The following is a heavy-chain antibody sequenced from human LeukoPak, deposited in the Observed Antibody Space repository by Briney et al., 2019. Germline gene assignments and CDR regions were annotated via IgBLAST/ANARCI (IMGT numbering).Heavy chain of an antibody. CDR2: ISSSGGTI. Sequence: RGSLRLSCAASGFTFSSYEMNWVRQAPGKGLEWISYISSSGGTIYYADSVKGRLTISRDNAKNSLYLQMNSLRAEDTAVYYCARDVAPIDYWGQGTLVTVSS. V-gene: IGHV3-48*03. J-gene: IGHJ4*02. CDR1: GFTFSSYE. CDR3: ARDVAPIDY.